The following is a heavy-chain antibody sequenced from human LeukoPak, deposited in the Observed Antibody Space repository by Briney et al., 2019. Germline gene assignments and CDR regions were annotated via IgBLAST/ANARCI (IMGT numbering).Heavy chain of an antibody. V-gene: IGHV4-34*01. Sequence: SETLSLTCAVYGGSSSGYYWSWIRQPPGKGLEWIGEINHSGSTNYNPSLKSRVTISVDTSKNQFSLKLSSVTAADTAVYYCARRGAYCSGGSCYHSRVFDYWGQGTLVTVSS. CDR1: GGSSSGYY. D-gene: IGHD2-15*01. CDR3: ARRGAYCSGGSCYHSRVFDY. CDR2: INHSGST. J-gene: IGHJ4*02.